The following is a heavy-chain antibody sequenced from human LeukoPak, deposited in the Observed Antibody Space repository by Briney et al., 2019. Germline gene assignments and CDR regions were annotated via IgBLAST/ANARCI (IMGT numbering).Heavy chain of an antibody. V-gene: IGHV3-21*01. D-gene: IGHD4-23*01. CDR2: ISSSSSYI. CDR3: ASPGYGGSFDY. J-gene: IGHJ4*02. Sequence: GGSLTLSCAASGFSISSYSMNWVRQAPGKGLEWVSSISSSSSYIYYADSVKGRFTISRDNAKNSLYLQMNSLRAEDTAVYYCASPGYGGSFDYWGQGTLVTVSS. CDR1: GFSISSYS.